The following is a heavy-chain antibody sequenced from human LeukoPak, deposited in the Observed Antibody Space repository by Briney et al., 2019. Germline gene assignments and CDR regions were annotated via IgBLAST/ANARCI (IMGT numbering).Heavy chain of an antibody. CDR2: IHYSGRT. D-gene: IGHD3-22*01. CDR3: ARDSSGYDTIDY. CDR1: GGSISSGDDY. V-gene: IGHV4-30-4*01. J-gene: IGHJ4*02. Sequence: PSETLSLPCTVSGGSISSGDDYWSWIRQPPGRGLEWIGYIHYSGRTYYNPSLMSRVTMSVDTSKNQFSLKLSSVTAADTAVYYCARDSSGYDTIDYWGQGTLVTASS.